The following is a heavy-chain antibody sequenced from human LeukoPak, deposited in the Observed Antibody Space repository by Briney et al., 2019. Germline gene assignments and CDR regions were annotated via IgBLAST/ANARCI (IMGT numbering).Heavy chain of an antibody. D-gene: IGHD3-22*01. CDR2: IKQDGSVK. Sequence: PGGSLRLSCAASGFTFSGYWMHWVRQAPGKGLEWVANIKQDGSVKYYVDSVKGRFTISRDNAKNSLFLQMNSLRAEDTAVYYCATLTYYYDSSGPADAFDIWGQGTMVTVSS. J-gene: IGHJ3*02. CDR1: GFTFSGYW. V-gene: IGHV3-7*03. CDR3: ATLTYYYDSSGPADAFDI.